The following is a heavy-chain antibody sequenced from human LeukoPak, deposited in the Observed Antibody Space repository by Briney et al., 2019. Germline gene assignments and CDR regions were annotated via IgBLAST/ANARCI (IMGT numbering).Heavy chain of an antibody. CDR2: ISSSSSTI. D-gene: IGHD2-2*01. V-gene: IGHV3-48*02. J-gene: IGHJ4*02. CDR3: ARGNQQLPRSTPDY. CDR1: GFTFSSYS. Sequence: SGGSLRLSCAASGFTFSSYSMNCVRQAPGKGLEWVSYISSSSSTIYYADSVKGRFTISRDNAKNSLYLQMNSLRDEDTAVYYCARGNQQLPRSTPDYWGQGTLVTVSS.